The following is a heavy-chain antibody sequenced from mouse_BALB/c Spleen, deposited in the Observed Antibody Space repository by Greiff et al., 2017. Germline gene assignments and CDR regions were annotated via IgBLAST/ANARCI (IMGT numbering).Heavy chain of an antibody. D-gene: IGHD2-1*01. V-gene: IGHV1S135*01. Sequence: LVESGPELMKPGASVKISCKASGYSFTSYYMHWVKQSHGKSLEWIGYIDPFNGGTSYNQKFKGKATLTVDKSSSTAYMHLSSLTSEDSAVYYCARRGDYGNYPYWYFDVWGAGTTVTVSS. CDR1: GYSFTSYY. CDR2: IDPFNGGT. CDR3: ARRGDYGNYPYWYFDV. J-gene: IGHJ1*01.